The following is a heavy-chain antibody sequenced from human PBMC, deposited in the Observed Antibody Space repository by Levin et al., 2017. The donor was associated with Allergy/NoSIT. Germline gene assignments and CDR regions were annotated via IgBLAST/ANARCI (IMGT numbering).Heavy chain of an antibody. V-gene: IGHV4-34*01. CDR3: ARVPQDYYYDSSQDY. D-gene: IGHD3-22*01. Sequence: SETLSLTCAVYGGSFSGYYWSWIRQPPGKGLEWIGEINHSGSTNYNPSLKSRVTISVDTSKNQFSLKLSSVTAADTAVYYCARVPQDYYYDSSQDYWGQGTLVTVSS. CDR1: GGSFSGYY. J-gene: IGHJ4*02. CDR2: INHSGST.